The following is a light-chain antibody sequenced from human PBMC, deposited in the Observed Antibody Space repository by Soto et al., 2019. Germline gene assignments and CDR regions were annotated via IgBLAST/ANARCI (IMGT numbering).Light chain of an antibody. J-gene: IGKJ2*01. V-gene: IGKV3-15*01. Sequence: ERVMTQSPATLSVSPGERATLSCRASQSVSSDLAWYQQKPGQAPRLLIYGASTRATGIPARFSGSGSGTEFTLTISSLQSEDFAVYYCQRYNNWPRTFGQGTKLEIK. CDR3: QRYNNWPRT. CDR2: GAS. CDR1: QSVSSD.